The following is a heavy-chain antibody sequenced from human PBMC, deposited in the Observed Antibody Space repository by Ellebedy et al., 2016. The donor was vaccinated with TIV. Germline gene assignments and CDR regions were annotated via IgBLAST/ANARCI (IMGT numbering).Heavy chain of an antibody. D-gene: IGHD3-10*01. CDR2: ISYDGSNK. CDR1: GFTFSSYA. V-gene: IGHV3-30-3*01. CDR3: ARGAGITMVRGVTNY. Sequence: PGGSLRLSCAASGFTFSSYAMHWVHQAPGKGLEWVAVISYDGSNKYYADSVKGRFTISRDNSKNTLYLQMNSLGAEDTAVYYCARGAGITMVRGVTNYWGQGTLVTVSS. J-gene: IGHJ4*02.